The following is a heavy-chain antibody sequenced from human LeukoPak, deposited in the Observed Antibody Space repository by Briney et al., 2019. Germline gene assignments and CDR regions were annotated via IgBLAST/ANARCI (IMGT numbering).Heavy chain of an antibody. Sequence: SHTLSLICTVSSGSISRYYWSWIRQPPGQGLEWIGDIYYSGSTNYNPSLRSRVTISVDTSKNQFSLKLSSVTAADTAVYYCARRYWDAFDIWGQGTMVTVSS. CDR3: ARRYWDAFDI. CDR1: SGSISRYY. J-gene: IGHJ3*02. CDR2: IYYSGST. D-gene: IGHD2-15*01. V-gene: IGHV4-59*08.